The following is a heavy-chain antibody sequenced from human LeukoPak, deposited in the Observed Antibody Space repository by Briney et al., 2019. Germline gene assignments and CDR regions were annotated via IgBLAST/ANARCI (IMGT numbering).Heavy chain of an antibody. CDR3: ASYTHYDSSGYYPPFDY. CDR1: GFTFSSYA. Sequence: GGSLRLSCAASGFTFSSYAMSWVRQAPGKGQEWVSAISGSGGSTYYADSVKGRFTISRDNSKNTLYLQMNSLRAEDTAVYYCASYTHYDSSGYYPPFDYWGQGTLVTVSS. V-gene: IGHV3-23*01. J-gene: IGHJ4*02. CDR2: ISGSGGST. D-gene: IGHD3-22*01.